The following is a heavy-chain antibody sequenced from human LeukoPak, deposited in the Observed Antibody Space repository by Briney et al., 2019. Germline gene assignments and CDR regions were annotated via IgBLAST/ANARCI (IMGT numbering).Heavy chain of an antibody. Sequence: GESLKISCKGSGYSFTTYWIDWVRQMPGKGLEWMGIIYPGDSDTTYSPSFQGQVTISADKSISTAYLQWSSLKASDTAIYYCARHRSGRRYDAFDIWGQGTMVTASS. CDR1: GYSFTTYW. D-gene: IGHD3-3*01. J-gene: IGHJ3*02. CDR2: IYPGDSDT. V-gene: IGHV5-51*01. CDR3: ARHRSGRRYDAFDI.